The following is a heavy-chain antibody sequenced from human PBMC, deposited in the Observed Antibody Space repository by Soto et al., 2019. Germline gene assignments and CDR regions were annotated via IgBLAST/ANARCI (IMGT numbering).Heavy chain of an antibody. CDR3: VRYRSRDYYYGMDV. J-gene: IGHJ6*02. CDR2: IYPGDSDR. D-gene: IGHD1-26*01. Sequence: GSSLKISCKGSGYSFDNYWIGWVLQMPGKGLEWMAIIYPGDSDRRYSPSFQGQVTISADQSISTAYLQWSSLKASDAANYYCVRYRSRDYYYGMDVWGQGTTVTVSS. CDR1: GYSFDNYW. V-gene: IGHV5-51*01.